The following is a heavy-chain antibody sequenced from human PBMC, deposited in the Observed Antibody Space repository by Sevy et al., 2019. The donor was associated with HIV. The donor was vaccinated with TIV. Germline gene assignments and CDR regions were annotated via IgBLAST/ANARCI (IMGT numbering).Heavy chain of an antibody. J-gene: IGHJ3*01. D-gene: IGHD4-17*01. CDR3: ARDGGTMTTPGSFDF. CDR1: GDSISSGTYT. CDR2: IFHTGNT. Sequence: SETLSLTCAVSGDSISSGTYTWNWIRQPPGKGLERIGYIFHTGNTYYNPSLKSRVTMSVDRSKNQFSLRMNSVTAADTAVYFCARDGGTMTTPGSFDFWGQGTMVTVSS. V-gene: IGHV4-30-2*01.